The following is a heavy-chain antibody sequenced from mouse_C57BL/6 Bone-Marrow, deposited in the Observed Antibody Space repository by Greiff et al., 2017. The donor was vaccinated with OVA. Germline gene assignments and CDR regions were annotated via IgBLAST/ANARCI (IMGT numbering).Heavy chain of an antibody. CDR3: AREEGFYYGSRKAWFAY. CDR2: INPNYGTT. D-gene: IGHD1-1*01. J-gene: IGHJ3*01. CDR1: GYSFTDYN. V-gene: IGHV1-39*01. Sequence: EVKLVESGPELVKPGASVKISCKASGYSFTDYNMNWVKQSNGKSLEWIGVINPNYGTTSYNQKFKGKATLTVDLSSSTAYMQLNSLTSEDSAVYYCAREEGFYYGSRKAWFAYWGQGTLVTVSA.